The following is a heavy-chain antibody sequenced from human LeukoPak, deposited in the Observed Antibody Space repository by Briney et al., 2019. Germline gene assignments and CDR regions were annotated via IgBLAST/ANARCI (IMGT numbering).Heavy chain of an antibody. CDR3: ARATIFGWFDP. V-gene: IGHV3-21*01. Sequence: GGSLRLSCAASGFTFSSYSMNWVRQAPGKGLEWVSSISSSSSYIYYADSVKGRFTISRDNDKNSLYLQMNSLRAEDTAVYYCARATIFGWFDPWGQGTLVTVSS. CDR2: ISSSSSYI. CDR1: GFTFSSYS. D-gene: IGHD3-9*01. J-gene: IGHJ5*02.